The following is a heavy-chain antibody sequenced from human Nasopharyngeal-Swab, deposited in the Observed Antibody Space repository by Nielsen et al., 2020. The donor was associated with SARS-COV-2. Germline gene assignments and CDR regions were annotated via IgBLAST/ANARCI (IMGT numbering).Heavy chain of an antibody. D-gene: IGHD5-18*01. CDR1: VYTFTCYY. V-gene: IGHV1-2*06. J-gene: IGHJ6*02. CDR2: INPNSGGT. Sequence: ASVKVSCKASVYTFTCYYMHWVRQAPGQGLEWMGRINPNSGGTNYAQKFQGRVTMTRDTSISTAYMELSRLRSDDTAVYYCARDYDVDTAMVDYYYGMDVWGQGTTVTVSS. CDR3: ARDYDVDTAMVDYYYGMDV.